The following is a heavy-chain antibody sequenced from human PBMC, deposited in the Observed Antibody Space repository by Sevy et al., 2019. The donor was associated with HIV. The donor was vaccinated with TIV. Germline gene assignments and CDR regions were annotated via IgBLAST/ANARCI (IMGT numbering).Heavy chain of an antibody. V-gene: IGHV3-30*04. D-gene: IGHD3-16*02. Sequence: GGSLRLSCAASGFSFNGYAMHWVRQAPGKGLEWLAVISYDGSVKYYTESVKGGFTISRVHTKNILFLQLNSLRPEDTAVYYCVREGGNYEYVWGTYHSGFRAQGTLVTVSS. J-gene: IGHJ4*02. CDR2: ISYDGSVK. CDR1: GFSFNGYA. CDR3: VREGGNYEYVWGTYHSGF.